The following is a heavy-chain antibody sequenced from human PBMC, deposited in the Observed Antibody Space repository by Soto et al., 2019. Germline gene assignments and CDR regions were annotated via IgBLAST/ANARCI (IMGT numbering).Heavy chain of an antibody. J-gene: IGHJ4*02. Sequence: EVQLVESGGGLVKPGGSLRLSCAASGFTFSAYSMNWVRQAPGKGLEWVSSMTGDSSYIYYADPVKGRFAISRDNAKNSLFLQMNSLKAEDTAVYFCGRVASSTTWTPDYLGQGTLVTVSS. CDR2: MTGDSSYI. CDR1: GFTFSAYS. V-gene: IGHV3-21*02. CDR3: GRVASSTTWTPDY. D-gene: IGHD3-3*01.